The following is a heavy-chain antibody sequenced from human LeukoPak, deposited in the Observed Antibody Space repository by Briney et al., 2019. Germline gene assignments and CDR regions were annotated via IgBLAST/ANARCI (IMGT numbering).Heavy chain of an antibody. J-gene: IGHJ4*02. CDR1: GGSFSGYY. Sequence: SETLSLTCAVYGGSFSGYYWSWIRQPPGKGLEWIREINHSGSTNYNPSLKSRVTISVDTSKNQFSLKLSSVTAADTAVYYCAREWILTSYDYWGQGTLVTVSS. V-gene: IGHV4-34*01. D-gene: IGHD3-9*01. CDR2: INHSGST. CDR3: AREWILTSYDY.